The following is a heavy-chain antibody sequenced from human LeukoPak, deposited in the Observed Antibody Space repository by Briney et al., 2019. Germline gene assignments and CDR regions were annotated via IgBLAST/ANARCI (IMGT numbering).Heavy chain of an antibody. V-gene: IGHV3-33*01. CDR2: IWYDGSNK. D-gene: IGHD6-13*01. CDR1: GFTFRGYG. J-gene: IGHJ4*02. CDR3: ARDESAAAGILHY. Sequence: GGSLRLSCAASGFTFRGYGMHWVRQAPGKGLEWVAVIWYDGSNKYYADSVKGRFTISRDNSKNTLYLQMNSLRAEDTAVYYCARDESAAAGILHYWGQGTLVTVSS.